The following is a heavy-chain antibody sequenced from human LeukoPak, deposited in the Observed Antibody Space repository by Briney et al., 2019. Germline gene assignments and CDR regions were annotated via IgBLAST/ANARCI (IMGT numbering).Heavy chain of an antibody. CDR1: GFTFSNYW. CDR2: INTDGSST. CDR3: ERDLDGYRSGNGA. Sequence: GGSLRLSCAASGFTFSNYWMHWVRQAPGKGLVWVSRINTDGSSTGYADSVKGRFTISRDNAKNTLYLRMNSLRAEDTAVYYCERDLDGYRSGNGAWGQGTLVTVSS. V-gene: IGHV3-74*01. J-gene: IGHJ5*02. D-gene: IGHD5-12*01.